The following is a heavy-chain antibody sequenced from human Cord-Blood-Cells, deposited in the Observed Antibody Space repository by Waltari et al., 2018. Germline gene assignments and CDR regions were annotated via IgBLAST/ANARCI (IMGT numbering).Heavy chain of an antibody. Sequence: QVQLQESGPGLVKPSQPLSLTCTVSGGSISSRGYYWSWIRQHPRKGLEWIGYIYYSGSTYYNPSLKSRVTISVDTSKNQFSLKLSSVTAADTAVYYCARAQDPGITGTTFAFDIWGQGTMVTVSS. D-gene: IGHD1-7*01. CDR1: GGSISSRGYY. J-gene: IGHJ3*02. CDR2: IYYSGST. V-gene: IGHV4-31*03. CDR3: ARAQDPGITGTTFAFDI.